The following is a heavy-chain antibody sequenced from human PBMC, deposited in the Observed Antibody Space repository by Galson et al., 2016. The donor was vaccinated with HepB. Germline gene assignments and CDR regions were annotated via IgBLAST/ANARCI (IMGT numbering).Heavy chain of an antibody. CDR1: GFTFSTYI. J-gene: IGHJ4*02. D-gene: IGHD4-23*01. CDR3: ARDLPGGNSAEVLDY. Sequence: SGAEVKNPGESLKISCAASGFTFSTYIMHWVRQAPGKGLEWVALIAYDGSNKYYADSVKGRFTISRDNSKSALYLQMNSLRGEDTAVYYCARDLPGGNSAEVLDYWGQGPLVTVSS. CDR2: IAYDGSNK. V-gene: IGHV3-30-3*01.